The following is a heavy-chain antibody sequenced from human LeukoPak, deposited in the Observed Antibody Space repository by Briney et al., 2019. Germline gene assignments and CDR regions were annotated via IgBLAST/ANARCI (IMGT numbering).Heavy chain of an antibody. D-gene: IGHD3-22*01. Sequence: SETLSLTCAVYGGSFSGYYWSWIRQPPGKGLEWIGEINHSGSTNYNPSLKSRVTISVDKSKNQFSLKLSSVTAADTAVYYCARVGYYDSSGYYYLFRFFDYWGQGTLVTVSS. CDR1: GGSFSGYY. CDR2: INHSGST. J-gene: IGHJ4*02. CDR3: ARVGYYDSSGYYYLFRFFDY. V-gene: IGHV4-34*01.